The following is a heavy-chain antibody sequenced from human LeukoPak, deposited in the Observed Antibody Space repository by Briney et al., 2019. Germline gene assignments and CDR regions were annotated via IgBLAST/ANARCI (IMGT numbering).Heavy chain of an antibody. CDR1: GFTFSGYW. CDR3: ARDTGWYFDL. CDR2: ITGAGSST. J-gene: IGHJ2*01. D-gene: IGHD4-17*01. V-gene: IGHV3-74*01. Sequence: GGSLRLSCAASGFTFSGYWMHWVRLPPGKGLVWVSRITGAGSSTTYADSVKGRFTISRDNAKNTLYLQMISLRAEDTAVYYCARDTGWYFDLWGRGTLVTVSS.